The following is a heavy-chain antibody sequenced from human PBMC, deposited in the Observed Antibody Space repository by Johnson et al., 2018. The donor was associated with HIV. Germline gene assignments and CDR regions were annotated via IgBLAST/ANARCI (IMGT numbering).Heavy chain of an antibody. CDR1: GFTFSTYW. J-gene: IGHJ3*02. D-gene: IGHD1-26*01. Sequence: VQLVESGGGLVQPGGSLRLSCAASGFTFSTYWMSWVRQAPGKGLEWVANIKQDGTEKYYVDSVKGRFTISRDNVKNSLYLQMNSLRAEDTAVYFCARDKVDDAFDIWGQGTMVIVSS. CDR2: IKQDGTEK. V-gene: IGHV3-7*05. CDR3: ARDKVDDAFDI.